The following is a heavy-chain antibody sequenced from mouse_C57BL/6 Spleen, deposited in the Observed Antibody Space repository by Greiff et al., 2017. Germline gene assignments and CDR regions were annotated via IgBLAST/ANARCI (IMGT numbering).Heavy chain of an antibody. CDR3: TRERTVVAYYYAMDY. CDR1: GYTFTDYE. J-gene: IGHJ4*01. V-gene: IGHV1-15*01. D-gene: IGHD1-1*01. Sequence: QVQLQQSGAELVRPGASVTLSCKASGYTFTDYEMHWVKQTPVHGLEWIGAIAPDTGGTAYNQKFKGKAILTADKSSSTAYMELRSLTSEDSAVYYCTRERTVVAYYYAMDYWGQGTSVTVSS. CDR2: IAPDTGGT.